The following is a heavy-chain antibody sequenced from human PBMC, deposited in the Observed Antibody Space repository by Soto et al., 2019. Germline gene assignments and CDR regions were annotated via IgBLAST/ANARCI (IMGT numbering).Heavy chain of an antibody. D-gene: IGHD3-3*01. CDR2: INPHGGST. CDR1: GDTFTSYY. CDR3: ARSSGGNFGIIIEGSNWFDP. V-gene: IGHV1-46*01. J-gene: IGHJ5*02. Sequence: ASVKVSCKAPGDTFTSYYLNWVRQAPGQGLEWMGVINPHGGSTKYAQKFQGRITMTRDTSRSTVYMELSSLRSDNTAIYYCARSSGGNFGIIIEGSNWFDPWGQGTLVTVSS.